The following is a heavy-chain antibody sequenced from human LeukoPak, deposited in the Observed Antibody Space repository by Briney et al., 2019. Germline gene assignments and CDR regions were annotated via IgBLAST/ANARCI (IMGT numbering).Heavy chain of an antibody. CDR1: GFTFSSYA. Sequence: GGSLRLSCAASGFTFSSYAMSWVRQAPGKGLEWVSLISGSGLQTEYADSVKGRFTISRDNPKNTLSLQMSSLNADDTAVYYCVKHMRISVWFFDSWGQGTLVTVSS. J-gene: IGHJ4*02. V-gene: IGHV3-23*01. CDR3: VKHMRISVWFFDS. D-gene: IGHD6-19*01. CDR2: ISGSGLQT.